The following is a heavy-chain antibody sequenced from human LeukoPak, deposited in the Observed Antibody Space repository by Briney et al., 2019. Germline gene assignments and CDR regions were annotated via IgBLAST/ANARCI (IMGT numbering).Heavy chain of an antibody. Sequence: SGGSLRLSCAASGFTFSSYAMSWVRQAPGKGLEWVSAISGSGGSTYYEDSVKGRFTISRDNSKNTLYLQMNSLRAEDTAVYYCAKGSIVGATSYYYMDVWGKGTTVTISS. D-gene: IGHD1-26*01. CDR2: ISGSGGST. J-gene: IGHJ6*03. CDR1: GFTFSSYA. V-gene: IGHV3-23*01. CDR3: AKGSIVGATSYYYMDV.